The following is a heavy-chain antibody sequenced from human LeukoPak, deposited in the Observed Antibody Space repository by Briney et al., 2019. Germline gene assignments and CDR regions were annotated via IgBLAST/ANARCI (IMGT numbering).Heavy chain of an antibody. Sequence: PGGSLRLSCAASGFTFSSYSMNWVRQAPGKGLEWVSSISSSSSYIYYADSVKGRFTISRDNSKNTLYLQVNSLRAEDTAVYYCARGGASELYYFDYWGQGTLVTVSS. V-gene: IGHV3-21*04. CDR1: GFTFSSYS. D-gene: IGHD2-15*01. CDR3: ARGGASELYYFDY. J-gene: IGHJ4*02. CDR2: ISSSSSYI.